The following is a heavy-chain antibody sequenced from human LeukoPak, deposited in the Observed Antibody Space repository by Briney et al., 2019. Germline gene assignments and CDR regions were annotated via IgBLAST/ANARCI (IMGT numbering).Heavy chain of an antibody. D-gene: IGHD6-13*01. V-gene: IGHV4-34*01. CDR1: GGSFSGYY. J-gene: IGHJ5*02. CDR2: INHSGST. Sequence: SETLSLTCAVYGGSFSGYYWSWVRLPPGKGLEWIGGINHSGSTNYNPSLKSRVTISVDTSKNQFSLKLSSVTAADTAVYYCARGGYSSSWFTHKRGFDPWGQGTLVTVSS. CDR3: ARGGYSSSWFTHKRGFDP.